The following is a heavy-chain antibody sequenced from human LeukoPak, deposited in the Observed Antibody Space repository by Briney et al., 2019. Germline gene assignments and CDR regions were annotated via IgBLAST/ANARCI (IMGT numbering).Heavy chain of an antibody. Sequence: SETLSLTCTVSGGSISSYYWSWIRQPPGKGLEWIGEINHSGSTYYNPSLKSRVTISVDRSKNQFSLKLSSVTAADTAVYYCASLYYYDSSGYPDDYWGQGTLVTVSS. CDR2: INHSGST. CDR3: ASLYYYDSSGYPDDY. D-gene: IGHD3-22*01. V-gene: IGHV4-34*01. CDR1: GGSISSYY. J-gene: IGHJ4*02.